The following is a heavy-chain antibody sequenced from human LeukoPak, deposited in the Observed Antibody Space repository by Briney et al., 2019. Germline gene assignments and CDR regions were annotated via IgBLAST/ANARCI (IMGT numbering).Heavy chain of an antibody. CDR1: GYTFTGYY. D-gene: IGHD3-22*01. CDR2: ISPSGGT. CDR3: ASVTYSDYDDFDS. J-gene: IGHJ4*02. V-gene: IGHV1-2*02. Sequence: ASVKVSCKASGYTFTGYYMHWVRQAPGQGLEWMGWISPSGGTNYAQKFQGRVTMTRDTSISTAYMELSGLTSDDTAVYYCASVTYSDYDDFDSWGQGTLVTVSS.